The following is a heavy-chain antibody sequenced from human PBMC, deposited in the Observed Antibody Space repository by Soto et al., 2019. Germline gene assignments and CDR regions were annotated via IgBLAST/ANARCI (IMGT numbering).Heavy chain of an antibody. CDR1: GGSISSYY. Sequence: QVQLQESGPGLVKPSETLSLTCTVSGGSISSYYWSWIRQPPGKGLEWIGYIYYSGSTNYNPSLKTRVTISIDTSKNQPSLKLTSATAADTAVYYSARTSYGDYVWFDPCGQGTLVTVS. D-gene: IGHD4-17*01. V-gene: IGHV4-59*01. J-gene: IGHJ5*02. CDR3: ARTSYGDYVWFDP. CDR2: IYYSGST.